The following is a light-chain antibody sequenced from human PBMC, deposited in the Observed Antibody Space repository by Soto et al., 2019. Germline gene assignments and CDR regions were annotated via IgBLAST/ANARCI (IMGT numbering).Light chain of an antibody. J-gene: IGKJ1*01. Sequence: DIQMTQSPSTLSASVGDRVTITCRASQSIGSWLAWYQQKPGKAPKLQIYDASTLESGVTSRFSGSGSGAEFTLTISSLQADDFATYYCQQYNSWTFGQGTKVDIK. CDR1: QSIGSW. CDR2: DAS. CDR3: QQYNSWT. V-gene: IGKV1-5*01.